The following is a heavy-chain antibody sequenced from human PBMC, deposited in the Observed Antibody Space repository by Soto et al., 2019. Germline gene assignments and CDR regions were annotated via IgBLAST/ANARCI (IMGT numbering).Heavy chain of an antibody. Sequence: ASVKVSCKASGYTFTNYGFSWVRQAPGQGLEWMGWISGYNGKTDYSEKFQDRVTMTIDTSTSSGHMEVRSLRSDDTAIYYCARDNGESSGSLVDNWGQGTLVTVSS. J-gene: IGHJ4*02. D-gene: IGHD3-22*01. CDR1: GYTFTNYG. CDR3: ARDNGESSGSLVDN. V-gene: IGHV1-18*04. CDR2: ISGYNGKT.